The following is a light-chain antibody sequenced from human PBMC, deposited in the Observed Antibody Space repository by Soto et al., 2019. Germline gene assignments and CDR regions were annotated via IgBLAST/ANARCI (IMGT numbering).Light chain of an antibody. Sequence: SVLTQRASLPGSTGKSFIISCRGTSGFVGSFSLVSWYPQHPCKAPKFMISEGHRRHAVVPDRFSGSTSVNSASMTISGLQADEQADYYCGLCIGANATGFGTGTNVSV. CDR1: SGFVGSFSL. J-gene: IGLJ1*01. V-gene: IGLV2-23*01. CDR2: EGH. CDR3: GLCIGANATG.